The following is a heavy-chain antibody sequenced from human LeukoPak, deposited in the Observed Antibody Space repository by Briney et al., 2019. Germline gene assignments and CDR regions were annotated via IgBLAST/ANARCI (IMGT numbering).Heavy chain of an antibody. CDR3: ARVNFRDYRGYTWFEP. J-gene: IGHJ5*02. V-gene: IGHV3-49*03. D-gene: IGHD3-10*01. Sequence: GRSLRLSCKGSGVTFADYAVTWFRQAPGKGLEWVGFVRTKTHGGAPETAASVKRRFNVSRDDSEGIAYLQMTSLRTEDTAMYYCARVNFRDYRGYTWFEPWGQGTLVTVSS. CDR2: VRTKTHGGAP. CDR1: GVTFADYA.